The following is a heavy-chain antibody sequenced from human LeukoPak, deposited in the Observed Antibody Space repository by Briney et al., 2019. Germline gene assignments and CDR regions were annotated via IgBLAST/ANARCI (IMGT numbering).Heavy chain of an antibody. CDR2: IYGSGAT. J-gene: IGHJ4*02. Sequence: SETLSLTCTVSADSMNNYYWTWIRQPAGKGLEGIGRIYGSGATNYNPSLKSRVTMAVDTSRNQFSLKLKSVTAADTAVYYCASGGVYCGGDCYRHFDCWGQGTLVTVSS. CDR1: ADSMNNYY. D-gene: IGHD2-21*02. V-gene: IGHV4-4*07. CDR3: ASGGVYCGGDCYRHFDC.